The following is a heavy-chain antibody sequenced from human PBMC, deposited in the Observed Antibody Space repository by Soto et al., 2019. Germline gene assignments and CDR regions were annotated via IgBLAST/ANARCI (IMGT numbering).Heavy chain of an antibody. CDR2: IYPGDSDT. J-gene: IGHJ4*02. CDR3: ARYSGSYWHYLDF. V-gene: IGHV5-51*01. CDR1: GYSFASHW. D-gene: IGHD1-26*01. Sequence: LGESLKISCKGSGYSFASHWVAWVRQMPEKGLEWIGTIYPGDSDTKYSPAFRGQVTISADTSVSTAYLQWRSLEATDSAIYYCARYSGSYWHYLDFWGQGTLVTVS.